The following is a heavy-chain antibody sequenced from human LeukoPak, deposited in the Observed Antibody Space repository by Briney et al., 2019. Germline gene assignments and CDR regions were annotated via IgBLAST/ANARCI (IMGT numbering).Heavy chain of an antibody. Sequence: ASVKVSCKASGYTFTSYYMHWVRQAPGQGLEWMGIINPSGGSTSYVQKFQGRVTMTRDTSTGTVYMELSSLRSEDTAVYYCARAPRPPWDDSSGLDYWGQGTRVTVSS. CDR2: INPSGGST. CDR3: ARAPRPPWDDSSGLDY. CDR1: GYTFTSYY. D-gene: IGHD3-22*01. J-gene: IGHJ4*02. V-gene: IGHV1-46*01.